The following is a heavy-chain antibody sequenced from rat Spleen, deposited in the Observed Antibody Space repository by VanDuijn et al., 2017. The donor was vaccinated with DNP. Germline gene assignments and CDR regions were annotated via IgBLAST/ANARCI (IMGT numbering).Heavy chain of an antibody. CDR3: VRWNSGHFDY. CDR1: GFTFSDHN. D-gene: IGHD4-3*01. J-gene: IGHJ2*01. V-gene: IGHV5-7*01. CDR2: ISYDGGST. Sequence: EVQLVESGGGLVQPGRSLKLSCAASGFTFSDHNMAWVRQAPTKGLEWVASISYDGGSTYYRDSVKGRFTISRDNAKSSLYLQMDSLRSEDTATYYCVRWNSGHFDYWGQGVMVPVSS.